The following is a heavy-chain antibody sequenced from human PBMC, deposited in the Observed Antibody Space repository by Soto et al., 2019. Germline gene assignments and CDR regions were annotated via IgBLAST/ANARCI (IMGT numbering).Heavy chain of an antibody. D-gene: IGHD6-19*01. CDR3: AKDRDSSGWLSGYYCGVDV. J-gene: IGHJ6*02. CDR1: GFTFSSYG. CDR2: ISYDGSNK. Sequence: QVQLVESGGGVVQPGRSLRLSCAASGFTFSSYGMHWVRQAPGKGLEWVAPISYDGSNKYYADSVKGRFTISRDNSKNTLSLQVSSLRPEDTAVYYCAKDRDSSGWLSGYYCGVDVWGQGTTVNVSS. V-gene: IGHV3-30*18.